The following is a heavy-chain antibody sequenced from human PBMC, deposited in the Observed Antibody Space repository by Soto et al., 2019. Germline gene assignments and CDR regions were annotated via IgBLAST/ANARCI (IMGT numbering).Heavy chain of an antibody. CDR3: TTDLEPRRGNWFDP. J-gene: IGHJ5*02. V-gene: IGHV1-18*04. CDR1: GYTFTDYY. CDR2: ISAYNGNT. D-gene: IGHD1-1*01. Sequence: GASVKVSCKASGYTFTDYYIHWVRLAPGQGLEWMGWISAYNGNTNYAQKFQGRVTMTTDTSTSTAYMELSSLKMEDTAVYYCTTDLEPRRGNWFDPWGQGTLVTVSS.